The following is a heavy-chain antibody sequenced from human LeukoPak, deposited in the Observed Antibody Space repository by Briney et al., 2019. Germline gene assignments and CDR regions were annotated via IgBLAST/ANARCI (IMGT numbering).Heavy chain of an antibody. Sequence: ASVKVSCKASGYTFTGYYMHWVRQAPGQGLEWMGWINPNSGGTNYAQKFQGWVTMTRDTSISPAYMELSRLRSDDTAVYSCARAPGYSYGSSFDYWGQGPLVTVSS. CDR1: GYTFTGYY. J-gene: IGHJ4*02. CDR2: INPNSGGT. V-gene: IGHV1-2*04. CDR3: ARAPGYSYGSSFDY. D-gene: IGHD5-18*01.